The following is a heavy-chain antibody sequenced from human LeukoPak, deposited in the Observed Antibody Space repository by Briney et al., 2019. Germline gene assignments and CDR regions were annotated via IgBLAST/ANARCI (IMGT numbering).Heavy chain of an antibody. Sequence: PGGSLRLSCAASGFTFSSNWMTWVRQAPGKGLEWVANIKEDGSETYYVDSVKGRFIISRDNANKLLSLQMNSLRVEDTAVYYCARATRQGSYSFGSGTYYGLSAWGQGTLVTVSS. J-gene: IGHJ4*02. CDR1: GFTFSSNW. D-gene: IGHD3-10*01. V-gene: IGHV3-7*01. CDR3: ARATRQGSYSFGSGTYYGLSA. CDR2: IKEDGSET.